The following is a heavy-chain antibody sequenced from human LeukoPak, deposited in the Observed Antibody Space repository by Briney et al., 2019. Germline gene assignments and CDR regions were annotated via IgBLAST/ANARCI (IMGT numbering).Heavy chain of an antibody. Sequence: GGSLRLSCAVSGFTFSSYEMNWVRQAPGKGLEWVSYISGPGGTIWYADSVKGRFTVSRDNTKNSLFLQMNSLRVEDTAIYYCARESSSVNIYGYANDAFDIWGQGTVVTVSS. J-gene: IGHJ3*02. V-gene: IGHV3-48*03. CDR2: ISGPGGTI. CDR3: ARESSSVNIYGYANDAFDI. D-gene: IGHD3-22*01. CDR1: GFTFSSYE.